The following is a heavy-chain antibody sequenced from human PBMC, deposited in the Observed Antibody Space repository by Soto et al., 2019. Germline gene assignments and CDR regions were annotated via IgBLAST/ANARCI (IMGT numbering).Heavy chain of an antibody. D-gene: IGHD1-7*01. CDR2: IYYSGST. V-gene: IGHV4-61*01. CDR3: ARGKLRSHAFDI. CDR1: GGSVSSGSYY. J-gene: IGHJ3*02. Sequence: SETLSLTCTVSGGSVSSGSYYWSWIRQPPGKGLEWIGYIYYSGSTNYNPSLKSRVTISVDTSKNQFSLKLSSVTAAGTAVYYCARGKLRSHAFDIWGQVTMVTVSS.